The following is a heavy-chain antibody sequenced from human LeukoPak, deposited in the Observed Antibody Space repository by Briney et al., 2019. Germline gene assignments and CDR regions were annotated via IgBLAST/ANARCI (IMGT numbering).Heavy chain of an antibody. V-gene: IGHV1-18*01. D-gene: IGHD3-22*01. J-gene: IGHJ5*02. CDR3: VRRGPYYYDSSGYYTNWFDP. Sequence: ASVKVSCKASGYTFTSYGISWVRQAPGQGLEWMGWISAYNGNTNYAQKLQGRVTMTTDTSTSTAYMELRSLRSDDTAVYYCVRRGPYYYDSSGYYTNWFDPWGQGTLVTVSS. CDR2: ISAYNGNT. CDR1: GYTFTSYG.